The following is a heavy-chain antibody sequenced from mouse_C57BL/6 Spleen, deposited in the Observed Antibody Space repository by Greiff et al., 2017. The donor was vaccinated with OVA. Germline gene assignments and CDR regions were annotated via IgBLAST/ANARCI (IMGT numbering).Heavy chain of an antibody. CDR1: GFSLTSYG. CDR2: IWSDGST. V-gene: IGHV2-6-1*01. J-gene: IGHJ4*01. Sequence: VQLVESGPGLVAPSQSLSITCTVSGFSLTSYGVHWVRQPPGKGLEWLVVIWSDGSTTYNSALKSRLSISKDNSKSQVFLKMNSLQTDDTAMYYCARHEGSRYYYAMDYWGQGTSVTVSS. CDR3: ARHEGSRYYYAMDY.